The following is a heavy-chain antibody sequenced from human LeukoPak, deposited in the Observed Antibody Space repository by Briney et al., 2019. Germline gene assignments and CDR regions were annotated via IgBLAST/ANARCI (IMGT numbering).Heavy chain of an antibody. D-gene: IGHD6-19*01. CDR2: IYYSGST. CDR1: GGSISSSSYY. Sequence: SETLSLTCTVSGGSISSSSYYWGWIRQPPGKGLEWIGSIYYSGSTYYNPSLKSRVTISVDTSKNQFSLKLSSVTAADTAVYYCARRAYSSGWFVYWYFDLWSRGTLVTVSS. V-gene: IGHV4-39*07. CDR3: ARRAYSSGWFVYWYFDL. J-gene: IGHJ2*01.